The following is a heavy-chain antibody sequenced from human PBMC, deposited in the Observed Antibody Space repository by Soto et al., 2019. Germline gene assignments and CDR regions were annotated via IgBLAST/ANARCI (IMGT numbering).Heavy chain of an antibody. CDR1: GFTFSSYS. CDR3: ARGVRGMITFGGVIGA. D-gene: IGHD3-16*02. V-gene: IGHV3-21*01. J-gene: IGHJ5*02. Sequence: EVQLVESGGGLVKPGGSLRLSCAASGFTFSSYSMNWVRQAPGKGLEWVSSISSSSSYIYYADSVKGRFTISRDNAKNSLYLQMNSLRAEDTAVYYCARGVRGMITFGGVIGAWGQGTLVTVSS. CDR2: ISSSSSYI.